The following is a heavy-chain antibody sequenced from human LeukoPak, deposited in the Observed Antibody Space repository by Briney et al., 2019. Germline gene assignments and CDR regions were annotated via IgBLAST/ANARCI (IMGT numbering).Heavy chain of an antibody. J-gene: IGHJ4*02. CDR1: GFTFSGYA. Sequence: GGSLRLSCTVSGFTFSGYAMSWVPQSPGKGREWVSAISGSGGRTYYADSVKGRFTIPRDISKNTVYLQMNSLRAEDTAVYYCAKDGDVDTVMVTYFDYWGQGTLVTVSS. CDR2: ISGSGGRT. D-gene: IGHD5-18*01. CDR3: AKDGDVDTVMVTYFDY. V-gene: IGHV3-23*01.